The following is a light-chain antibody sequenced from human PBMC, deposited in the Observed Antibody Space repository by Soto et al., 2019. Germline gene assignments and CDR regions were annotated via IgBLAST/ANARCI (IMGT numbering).Light chain of an antibody. CDR2: AAS. J-gene: IGKJ3*01. CDR1: QGISSY. Sequence: DIQLTQSPSFLSASVGDRVTITCRASQGISSYLAWYQQKPGKAPKLLIYAASTLQSGVPSRFSGSESGTEFTLTISSLQPEDFATYSCQQLNSYPIFTFGPGTKVDIK. V-gene: IGKV1-9*01. CDR3: QQLNSYPIFT.